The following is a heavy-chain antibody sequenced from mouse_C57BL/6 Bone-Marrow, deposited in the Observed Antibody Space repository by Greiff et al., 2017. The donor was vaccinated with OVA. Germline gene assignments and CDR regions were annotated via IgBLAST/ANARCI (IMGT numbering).Heavy chain of an antibody. CDR1: GYTFTSYW. J-gene: IGHJ4*01. CDR2: IDPSDSYT. CDR3: ARALMDY. V-gene: IGHV1-69*01. Sequence: VQLQQPGAELVIPGASVKLSCKASGYTFTSYWMHWVKQRPGQGLEWIGEIDPSDSYTNYNQKFKGKSTLTVDKSSSTAYMQLSSLTSEDSAVYYCARALMDYWGQGTSVTVSS.